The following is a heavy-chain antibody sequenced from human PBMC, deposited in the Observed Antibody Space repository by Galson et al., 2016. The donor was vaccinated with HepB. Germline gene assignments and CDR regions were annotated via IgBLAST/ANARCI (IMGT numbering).Heavy chain of an antibody. CDR2: IWYDGSNK. V-gene: IGHV3-33*01. Sequence: SLRLSCAVSGFTFSSYGMHWVRQAPGKGLEWVAVIWYDGSNKYYADSVKGRFTISRDNSKNTLYLQMNSLSAEDTAVYYCARSPRRDGYNLDWYFDLWGRGTLVTVSS. CDR3: ARSPRRDGYNLDWYFDL. CDR1: GFTFSSYG. J-gene: IGHJ2*01. D-gene: IGHD5-24*01.